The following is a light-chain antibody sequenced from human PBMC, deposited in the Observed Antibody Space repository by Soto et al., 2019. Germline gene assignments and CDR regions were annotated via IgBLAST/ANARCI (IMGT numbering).Light chain of an antibody. CDR1: ESMSNC. Sequence: DIQMTQSPSTLSASVGDRVTITCRASESMSNCLDWYQQKPGKAPKLLISGASSLQSGVPSRFSGSASGTEFTLTISSLQPDDIATYYCQQCHRYLTFGQGTKVEMK. CDR3: QQCHRYLT. V-gene: IGKV1-5*01. CDR2: GAS. J-gene: IGKJ1*01.